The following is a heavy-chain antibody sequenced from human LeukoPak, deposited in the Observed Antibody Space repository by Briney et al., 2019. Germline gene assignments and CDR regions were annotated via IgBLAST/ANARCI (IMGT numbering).Heavy chain of an antibody. CDR3: ATQKWIGTFHY. V-gene: IGHV4-39*01. Sequence: SETLSLTCTVSGGSISGSSDYWAWIRQPPGKGLEWIGSILYSGSTYYNPSLKSRVTISVDTSKNQFSLKLSSVTAADTAVYYCATQKWIGTFHYWGQGALVTVSS. J-gene: IGHJ4*02. D-gene: IGHD3-10*01. CDR2: ILYSGST. CDR1: GGSISGSSDY.